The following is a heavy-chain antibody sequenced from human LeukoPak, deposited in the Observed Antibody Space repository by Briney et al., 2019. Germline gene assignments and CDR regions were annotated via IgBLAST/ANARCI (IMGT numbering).Heavy chain of an antibody. J-gene: IGHJ6*03. Sequence: ASVKVSCKASGYTFASYYMHWVRQAPGQGLEWMGIINPSGGSTSYAQKFQGRVTMTRDTSTSTVYMELRSLRSDDTAVYYCAREGLRSIAARRGTRDYMDVWGKGTTVIVSS. CDR3: AREGLRSIAARRGTRDYMDV. V-gene: IGHV1-46*01. D-gene: IGHD6-6*01. CDR1: GYTFASYY. CDR2: INPSGGST.